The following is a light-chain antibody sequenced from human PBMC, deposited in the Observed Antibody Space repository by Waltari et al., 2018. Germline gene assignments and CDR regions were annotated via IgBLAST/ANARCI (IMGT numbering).Light chain of an antibody. J-gene: IGKJ1*01. CDR3: QQYTWPSWT. Sequence: ELVMTQSPATLSVSTGERDTLSCMASQSINSNLAWYQQKPGKAPRPLIYGASTRATDIPVRFSGSVSGREFTLTISRLQSEDFAVYYCQQYTWPSWTFGQGTKVEIK. CDR2: GAS. V-gene: IGKV3-15*01. CDR1: QSINSN.